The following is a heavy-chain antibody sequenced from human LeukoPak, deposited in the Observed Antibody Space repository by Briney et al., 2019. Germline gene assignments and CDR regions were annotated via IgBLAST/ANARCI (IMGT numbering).Heavy chain of an antibody. D-gene: IGHD3-10*01. CDR3: ARDPMGPPLGVSGSPLKYYFDY. CDR1: GYTFTSYG. V-gene: IGHV1-18*01. Sequence: GASVKVSCKASGYTFTSYGISWVRQAPGQGLEWMGWISAYNGNTNYAQKLQGRVTMTTDTSTSTAYMELRSLRSDDTAVYYCARDPMGPPLGVSGSPLKYYFDYWGQGTLVTVSS. CDR2: ISAYNGNT. J-gene: IGHJ4*02.